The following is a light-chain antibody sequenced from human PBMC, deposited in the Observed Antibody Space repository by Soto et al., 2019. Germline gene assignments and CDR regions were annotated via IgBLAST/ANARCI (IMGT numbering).Light chain of an antibody. J-gene: IGKJ4*01. CDR2: KAS. CDR3: QQYDISSLT. V-gene: IGKV1-5*03. Sequence: DIQMTQSPSTLSASVGDRVTITCRASQSISSWLAWYQQKPGKAPKRLIYKASTLKCGIPSRFSDGGSGTEFTLTISSLQPDDFATYYCQQYDISSLTFGGGTKVEVK. CDR1: QSISSW.